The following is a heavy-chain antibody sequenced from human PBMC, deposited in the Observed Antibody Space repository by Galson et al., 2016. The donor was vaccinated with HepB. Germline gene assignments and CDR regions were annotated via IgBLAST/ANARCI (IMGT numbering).Heavy chain of an antibody. CDR2: IYYSGTT. Sequence: TLSLTCTVSGGSISGSNYYWSWIRQHPGKGLEWIGYIYYSGTTYYNPSLKSRVTISVDTSENQFSLNLKPVTAADTAVYYCARVDYDFWSGYSASNWFDPWGQGTLVTVSS. D-gene: IGHD3-3*01. CDR3: ARVDYDFWSGYSASNWFDP. V-gene: IGHV4-31*03. J-gene: IGHJ5*02. CDR1: GGSISGSNYY.